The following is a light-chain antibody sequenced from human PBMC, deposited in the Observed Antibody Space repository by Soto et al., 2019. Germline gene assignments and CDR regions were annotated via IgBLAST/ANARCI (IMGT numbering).Light chain of an antibody. CDR1: SSDVGGYNY. CDR3: SSYAASNNFYFV. J-gene: IGLJ3*02. Sequence: QSALTQPASVSGSPGQSIAISCTGTSSDVGGYNYVSWYQQHPGKAPKLMLYDVSNRPSGVSSRFSGSKSGNTASLTISGLQAEDEADYYCSSYAASNNFYFVFGGGTKVTVL. CDR2: DVS. V-gene: IGLV2-14*01.